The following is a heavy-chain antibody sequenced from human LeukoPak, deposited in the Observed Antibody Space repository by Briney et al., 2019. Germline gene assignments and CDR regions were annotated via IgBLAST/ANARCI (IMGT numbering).Heavy chain of an antibody. J-gene: IGHJ4*02. CDR3: AREGYSGYDWNY. CDR2: IFPSGTT. V-gene: IGHV4-4*02. CDR1: GGSISSGNW. Sequence: SETLSLTCAVSGGSISSGNWWSWVRQPPGKGLEWIGEIFPSGTTNYNPSLKSRLTISVETSKNQFSLKLSSVTAADTAVYYCAREGYSGYDWNYWGQGTLVTVSS. D-gene: IGHD5-12*01.